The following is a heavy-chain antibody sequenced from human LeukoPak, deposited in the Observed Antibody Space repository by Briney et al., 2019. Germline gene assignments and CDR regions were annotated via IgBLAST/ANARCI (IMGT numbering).Heavy chain of an antibody. Sequence: SETLSLTCTVSGGSISTYHWSWIRQPPGKGLEWIGYIYYSGSINYNPSLKSQVTISVDTSKNQFSLKLSSVTAADTAVYYCARSRGYSYGTTFLDYWGQGTLVTVSS. V-gene: IGHV4-59*08. CDR1: GGSISTYH. J-gene: IGHJ4*02. CDR2: IYYSGSI. D-gene: IGHD5-18*01. CDR3: ARSRGYSYGTTFLDY.